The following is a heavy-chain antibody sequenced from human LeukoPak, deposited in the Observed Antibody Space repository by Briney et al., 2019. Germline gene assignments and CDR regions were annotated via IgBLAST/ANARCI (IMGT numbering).Heavy chain of an antibody. Sequence: PGGSLRLSCATSGFSFSTYVMSWVRQAPGKGLEWVSSVGGDGRFTYHADSVKGRFTISRDNSKNTLYLQMNSLRAEDTAVYYCAKDIYGGNGFDYWGQGTLVTVSS. V-gene: IGHV3-23*01. CDR3: AKDIYGGNGFDY. J-gene: IGHJ4*02. CDR1: GFSFSTYV. D-gene: IGHD4-23*01. CDR2: VGGDGRFT.